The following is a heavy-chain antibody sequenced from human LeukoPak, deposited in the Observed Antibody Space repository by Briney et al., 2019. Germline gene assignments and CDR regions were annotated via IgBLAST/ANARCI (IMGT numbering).Heavy chain of an antibody. CDR1: GGSITSAGFY. V-gene: IGHV4-61*02. D-gene: IGHD3-22*01. J-gene: IGHJ4*02. Sequence: SQTLSLTCTVSGGSITSAGFYWSWIRQPAGKGLEWIGRMQTSEIVSYNPSLRSRVTISVDTSKNQFSLKLSSVTAADTAVYYCARKSSGYPFDYWGQGTLVTVSS. CDR2: MQTSEIV. CDR3: ARKSSGYPFDY.